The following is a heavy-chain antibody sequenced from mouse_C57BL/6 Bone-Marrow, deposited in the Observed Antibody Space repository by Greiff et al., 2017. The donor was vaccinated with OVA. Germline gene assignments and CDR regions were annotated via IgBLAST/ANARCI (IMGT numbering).Heavy chain of an antibody. V-gene: IGHV1-18*01. CDR2: INPNNGGT. CDR1: GYTFTDYN. J-gene: IGHJ4*01. CDR3: ARRRFYYGPAMDY. Sequence: EVQLQQSGPELVKPGASVKIPCKASGYTFTDYNMDWVKQSHGKSLEWIGDINPNNGGTIYNQKFKGKATLTVDKSSSTAYMELRSLTSEDTAVYYCARRRFYYGPAMDYWGQGTSVTVSS. D-gene: IGHD1-1*01.